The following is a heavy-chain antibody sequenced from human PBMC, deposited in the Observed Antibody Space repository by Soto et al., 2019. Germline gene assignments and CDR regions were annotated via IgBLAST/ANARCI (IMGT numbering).Heavy chain of an antibody. CDR2: INSDGSST. Sequence: GGSLRLSCAASGFTFSSYWMHWVRQAPGKGLVWVSRINSDGSSTYYADSVKGRFTISRDNAKNTLYLQMTNMDPVDTATYYCAHRPAGVVVTAANWYDPWGQGTLVTVSS. CDR3: AHRPAGVVVTAANWYDP. V-gene: IGHV3-74*01. CDR1: GFTFSSYW. D-gene: IGHD2-21*02. J-gene: IGHJ5*02.